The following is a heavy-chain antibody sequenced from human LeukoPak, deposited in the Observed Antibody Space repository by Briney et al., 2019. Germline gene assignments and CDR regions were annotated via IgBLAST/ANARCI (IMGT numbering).Heavy chain of an antibody. V-gene: IGHV4-59*12. CDR1: GGSISSYY. CDR3: ARVVGYSSSWYGYYYYYGMDV. CDR2: IYYSGST. J-gene: IGHJ6*02. Sequence: PSETLSLTCTVSGGSISSYYWSWIRQPPGKGLEWIGYIYYSGSTNYNPSLKSRVTISVDTSKNQFSLKLSSVTAADTAVYYCARVVGYSSSWYGYYYYYGMDVWGQGTTVTVSS. D-gene: IGHD6-13*01.